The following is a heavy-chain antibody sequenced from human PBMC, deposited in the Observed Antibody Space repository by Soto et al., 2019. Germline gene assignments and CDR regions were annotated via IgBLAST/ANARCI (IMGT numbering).Heavy chain of an antibody. D-gene: IGHD1-1*01. V-gene: IGHV3-74*01. CDR2: ISDDGSTA. J-gene: IGHJ4*02. CDR1: GFTFSAYW. Sequence: GESLKISCAVSGFTFSAYWMHWVRQVPGKGLTWVSRISDDGSTATYADSVKGRFIISGDNAKNSLYLEMNTLRADDSGLYYCARGPRVSSTGTGAHWGRGTLVTVSS. CDR3: ARGPRVSSTGTGAH.